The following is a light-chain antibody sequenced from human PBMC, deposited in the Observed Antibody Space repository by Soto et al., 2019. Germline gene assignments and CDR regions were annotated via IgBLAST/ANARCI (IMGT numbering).Light chain of an antibody. CDR1: QSISSW. V-gene: IGKV1-5*03. Sequence: DIQMTQSPSTLSASVGDRVTITGRASQSISSWLAWYQQKPGKAPKLLIYKASSLESGVTSRFSGSGSGTEFTLTISSLQPDDFATYYCQQYNSYPYTFGQGTKVDIK. CDR3: QQYNSYPYT. J-gene: IGKJ2*01. CDR2: KAS.